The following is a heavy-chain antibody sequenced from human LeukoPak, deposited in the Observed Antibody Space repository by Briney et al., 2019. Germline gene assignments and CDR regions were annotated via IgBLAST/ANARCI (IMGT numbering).Heavy chain of an antibody. D-gene: IGHD2-8*01. CDR1: GFPVKRSA. J-gene: IGHJ5*02. V-gene: IGHV3-23*01. Sequence: PGGSLRLSHATSGFPVKRSANGGLRQAPGKGLEWVSAISGSAYSTFYADSVKGRFTISRDNSKNTLDLQMISLRAEDTAVYYCARQKAGSACTIGSWGQGTLVTVSS. CDR2: ISGSAYST. CDR3: ARQKAGSACTIGS.